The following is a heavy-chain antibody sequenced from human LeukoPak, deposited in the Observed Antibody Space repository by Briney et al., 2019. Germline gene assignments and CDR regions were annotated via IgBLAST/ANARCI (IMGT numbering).Heavy chain of an antibody. V-gene: IGHV3-53*01. D-gene: IGHD3-22*01. Sequence: GGSLRLSCAASGFSVSSNDMSWVRQAPGKGLEWVSLIHSGGTRYTDSVRGRFTISRDNSKNTLYLQMNSLRAEDTAVYYCARDKYDSSGYYYYGMDVWGQGTTVTVSS. J-gene: IGHJ6*02. CDR2: IHSGGTR. CDR1: GFSVSSND. CDR3: ARDKYDSSGYYYYGMDV.